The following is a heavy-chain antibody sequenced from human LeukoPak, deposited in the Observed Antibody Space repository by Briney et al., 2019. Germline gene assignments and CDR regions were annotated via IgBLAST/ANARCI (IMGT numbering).Heavy chain of an antibody. CDR3: ARVDYPGAFDI. CDR2: ISSSGSTI. J-gene: IGHJ3*02. Sequence: GGSLRLSCAASGFTFSSYEMNWVCQAPGKGLGWVSYISSSGSTIYYADSVKGRFTISRDNAKNSLYLQMNSLRAEDTAVYYCARVDYPGAFDIWGQGTMVTVSS. D-gene: IGHD3/OR15-3a*01. V-gene: IGHV3-48*03. CDR1: GFTFSSYE.